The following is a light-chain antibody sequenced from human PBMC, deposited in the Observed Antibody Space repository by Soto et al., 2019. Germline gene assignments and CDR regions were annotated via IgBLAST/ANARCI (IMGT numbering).Light chain of an antibody. CDR1: QTVSGNY. J-gene: IGKJ4*01. V-gene: IGKV3-20*01. CDR2: GAS. CDR3: QQYGDSPLT. Sequence: EIVLTQSPATLSLSPGERATLSCRASQTVSGNYVAWYQQKPGQTPRLLIYGASSRATGIPDRFSGSGSGTDFTLTISRLEPEDFAVYHCQQYGDSPLTFGGGTKVDIK.